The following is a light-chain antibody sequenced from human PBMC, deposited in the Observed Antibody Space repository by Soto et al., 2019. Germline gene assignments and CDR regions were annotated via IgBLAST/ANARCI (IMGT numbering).Light chain of an antibody. J-gene: IGKJ1*01. CDR3: QQSYSSPPT. CDR1: QSISNH. CDR2: AAS. V-gene: IGKV1-39*01. Sequence: DIQLTKSPSFLSESLEDRVIITCRASQSISNHLNWYQQKPGKAPKLLIFAASSLQSGVPSRFSGSRSGPDFTLTISSLQPEDFATYYCQQSYSSPPTFGQGAKV.